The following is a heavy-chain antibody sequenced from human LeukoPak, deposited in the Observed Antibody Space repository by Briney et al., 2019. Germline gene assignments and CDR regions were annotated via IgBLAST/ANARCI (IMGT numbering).Heavy chain of an antibody. CDR1: GFTFSRFS. V-gene: IGHV3-48*01. D-gene: IGHD2-15*01. CDR3: ARDDCSGGSCYRDWYYGMDV. CDR2: ISNSGNTI. J-gene: IGHJ6*02. Sequence: GGSLRLSCAASGFTFSRFSMNWVRQTPGKGLEWISHISNSGNTIYYADSVKGRFTISRDNSKNTLYLQMNSLRAEDTAVYYCARDDCSGGSCYRDWYYGMDVWGQGTTVTVSS.